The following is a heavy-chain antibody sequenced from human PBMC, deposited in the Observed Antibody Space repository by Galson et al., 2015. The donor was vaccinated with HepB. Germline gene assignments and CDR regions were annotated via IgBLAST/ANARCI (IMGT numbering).Heavy chain of an antibody. CDR2: ISGSGGST. CDR3: AKAPDYYDSSGYDPVYFQH. V-gene: IGHV3-23*01. J-gene: IGHJ1*01. CDR1: GFTFSSYA. Sequence: SLRLSCAASGFTFSSYALSWVRQAPGKGLEWVSAISGSGGSTYYADSVKGRFTISRDNSKNTLYLQMNSLRAEDTAVYYCAKAPDYYDSSGYDPVYFQHWGQGTLVTVSS. D-gene: IGHD3-22*01.